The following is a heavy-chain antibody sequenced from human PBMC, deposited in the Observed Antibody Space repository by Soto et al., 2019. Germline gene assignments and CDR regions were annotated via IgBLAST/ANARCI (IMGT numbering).Heavy chain of an antibody. Sequence: GASVKVSCKASGYTFTAYYMHWVRQAPGQGLEWMGWINPNNGGTSYAQKFQGRVTMTRDTSISTAYMDLSSLRSDDTAVYYCARGLVGRDGYNNDAFDIWGQGTMVTVSS. J-gene: IGHJ3*02. CDR1: GYTFTAYY. CDR2: INPNNGGT. CDR3: ARGLVGRDGYNNDAFDI. V-gene: IGHV1-2*02. D-gene: IGHD4-4*01.